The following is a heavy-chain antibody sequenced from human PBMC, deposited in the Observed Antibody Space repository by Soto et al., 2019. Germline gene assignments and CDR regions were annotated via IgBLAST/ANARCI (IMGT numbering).Heavy chain of an antibody. V-gene: IGHV3-23*01. CDR1: GFTFSSYA. J-gene: IGHJ4*02. Sequence: EVQLLESGGGLVRPGGSLRLSCAASGFTFSSYAMSWVRQAPGKGLEWVSTISGSDGRTYSTDSVKGRFTISGDNSRNTEYLQMNSLRVEDTAGYYCAKGFSHYTPPGGGDYWGRGTLVTVSS. CDR3: AKGFSHYTPPGGGDY. CDR2: ISGSDGRT. D-gene: IGHD3-3*01.